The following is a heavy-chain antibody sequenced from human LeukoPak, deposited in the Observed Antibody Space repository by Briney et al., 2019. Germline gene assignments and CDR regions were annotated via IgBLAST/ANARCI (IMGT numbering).Heavy chain of an antibody. Sequence: GASVKVSCKASGYTLTDSYIYWVRQAPGQGLEWMGIIYPGDSDTKYSPSFQGQVTISADKSISTAYLQWSSLKASDTAMYYCASIHYDILTGYTYYFDYWGQGTLVTVSS. CDR2: IYPGDSDT. D-gene: IGHD3-9*01. V-gene: IGHV5-51*01. J-gene: IGHJ4*02. CDR3: ASIHYDILTGYTYYFDY. CDR1: GYTLTDSY.